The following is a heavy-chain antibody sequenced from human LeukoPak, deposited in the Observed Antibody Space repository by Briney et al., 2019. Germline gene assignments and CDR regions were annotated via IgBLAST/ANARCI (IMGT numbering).Heavy chain of an antibody. Sequence: ASVKVSCKTSGYTFKTYGVTWVRQAPGQRLEWMGWISTYNGKTNYAQKLQGRVTMTTDTSTSTAYMGLRSLRSDDTAVYYCAARRGELPYYFDFWGQGTLVTVSS. CDR3: AARRGELPYYFDF. V-gene: IGHV1-18*01. J-gene: IGHJ4*02. D-gene: IGHD1-26*01. CDR2: ISTYNGKT. CDR1: GYTFKTYG.